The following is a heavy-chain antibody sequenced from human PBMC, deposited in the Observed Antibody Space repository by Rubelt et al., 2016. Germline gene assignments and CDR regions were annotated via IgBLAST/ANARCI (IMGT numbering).Heavy chain of an antibody. CDR1: GFTFSSYA. V-gene: IGHV3-64D*06. CDR3: VKDKDEWELGAYFDY. CDR2: ISSNGGST. D-gene: IGHD1-26*01. Sequence: EVQLVESGGGLVQPGGSLRLSCAASGFTFSSYAMHWVRQAPGKGLEYVSAISSNGGSTYYADSVKGRFTISRDNSKNTLYLQMSSLRAEDTAVYYCVKDKDEWELGAYFDYWGQGTLVTVSS. J-gene: IGHJ4*02.